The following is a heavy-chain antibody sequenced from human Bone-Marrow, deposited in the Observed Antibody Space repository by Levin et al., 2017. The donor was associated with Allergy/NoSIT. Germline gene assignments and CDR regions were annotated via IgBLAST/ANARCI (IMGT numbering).Heavy chain of an antibody. CDR1: GFSFNTYA. Sequence: HPSETLSLTCAASGFSFNTYALHWVRQAPGKGLEWVAGISFDGSFQYYTDSVKGRFTISRDNSKNSLYLQMNGLRSEDTAVYYCARERGQWEIQGSNDSWGQGTQVTVSS. CDR2: ISFDGSFQ. V-gene: IGHV3-30-3*01. D-gene: IGHD1-26*01. CDR3: ARERGQWEIQGSNDS. J-gene: IGHJ5*01.